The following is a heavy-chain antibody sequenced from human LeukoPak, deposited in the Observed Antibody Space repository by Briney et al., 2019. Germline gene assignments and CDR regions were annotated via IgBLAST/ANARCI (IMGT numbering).Heavy chain of an antibody. J-gene: IGHJ4*02. D-gene: IGHD3-16*01. V-gene: IGHV6-1*01. CDR2: TYYRSKWYN. CDR3: AGGGGSFDY. CDR1: GDSVSSNSAA. Sequence: SQTLSLTCAISGDSVSSNSAAWNWIRQSPSRALEWRGRTYYRSKWYNDYAGSVKSRITINSDTSKNQFSLQLNSVSPEDTAVYYCAGGGGSFDYWGQGTLVTVSS.